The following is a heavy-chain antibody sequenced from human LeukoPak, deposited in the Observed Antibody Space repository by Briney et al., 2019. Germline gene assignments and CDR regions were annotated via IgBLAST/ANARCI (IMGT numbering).Heavy chain of an antibody. CDR1: GYTFTSYD. J-gene: IGHJ4*02. V-gene: IGHV1-2*02. CDR3: ARDLRRYYDSSGYYYFGY. D-gene: IGHD3-22*01. Sequence: ASVKVSCKASGYTFTSYDINWVRQAPGQGLEWMGWNNPNSGGTNYAQKFQGRVTMTRDTSISTTYMELSRLRSDDTAVYYCARDLRRYYDSSGYYYFGYWGQGTLVTVSS. CDR2: NNPNSGGT.